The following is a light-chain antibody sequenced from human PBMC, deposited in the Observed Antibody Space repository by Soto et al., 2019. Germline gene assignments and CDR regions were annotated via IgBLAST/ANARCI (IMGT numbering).Light chain of an antibody. J-gene: IGKJ4*01. CDR3: QQYGSSPLT. CDR1: QSVSSSY. CDR2: GAS. V-gene: IGKV3-20*01. Sequence: EIVLTQSPVTLSLSPGERATLSCRASQSVSSSYLAWYQQKPVQAPRLLIHGASSRATGIPDRFSGSGSGTDFTLTISRLEPEDFAVYYCQQYGSSPLTFGGGTKVDIK.